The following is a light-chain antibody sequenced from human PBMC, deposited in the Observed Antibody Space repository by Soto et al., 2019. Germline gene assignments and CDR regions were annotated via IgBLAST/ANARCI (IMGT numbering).Light chain of an antibody. CDR3: QQYGGSSYT. Sequence: EIVLTQSPGTLSLSPRERATLSCRASQSVSSNHLAWYQQRPGQAPRLLIYGASRRAASIPDRFSGSGSGTDFTLTISRLEPEDFAVYYCQQYGGSSYTFGQGTKVEIK. CDR1: QSVSSNH. V-gene: IGKV3-20*01. J-gene: IGKJ2*01. CDR2: GAS.